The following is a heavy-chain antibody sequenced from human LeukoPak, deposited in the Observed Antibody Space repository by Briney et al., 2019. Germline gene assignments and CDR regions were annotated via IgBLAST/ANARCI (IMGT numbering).Heavy chain of an antibody. J-gene: IGHJ4*02. CDR2: INTGGSTT. V-gene: IGHV3-74*01. CDR1: GFTFSSYA. Sequence: PGGSLRLSCEVSGFTFSSYAMSWVRQAPGKGLVWVSRINTGGSTTDYADSVKGRFTISRDNAKNTLYLQMNSLRAEDTAVYYCSRDLRGRDDYWGQGILVIVSS. D-gene: IGHD5-24*01. CDR3: SRDLRGRDDY.